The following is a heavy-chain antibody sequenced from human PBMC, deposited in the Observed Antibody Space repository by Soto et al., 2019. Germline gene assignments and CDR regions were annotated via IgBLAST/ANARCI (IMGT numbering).Heavy chain of an antibody. V-gene: IGHV1-69*13. CDR1: GGTFSSYA. Sequence: ASVKVSCKASGGTFSSYAISWVRQAPGQGLEWMGGIIPIFGAANYAQKFQGRVTITADESTSTAYMELSSLRSEDTAVYYCARAYSSSSNYHYYGMDVWGQGTTVTVSS. CDR2: IIPIFGAA. CDR3: ARAYSSSSNYHYYGMDV. D-gene: IGHD6-6*01. J-gene: IGHJ6*02.